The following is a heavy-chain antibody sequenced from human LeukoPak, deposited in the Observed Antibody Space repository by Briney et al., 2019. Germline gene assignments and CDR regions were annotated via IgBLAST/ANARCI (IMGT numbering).Heavy chain of an antibody. CDR2: INHSGST. Sequence: SETLSLTCAVYGGSFSGYYWSWIRQPPGKGLEWIGEINHSGSTNYNPSLKSRVTISVDTSKNQFSLKLSSVTAADTAVYYCARDREDGGWYDYWGQGTLVTVSS. CDR3: ARDREDGGWYDY. CDR1: GGSFSGYY. V-gene: IGHV4-34*01. D-gene: IGHD6-19*01. J-gene: IGHJ4*02.